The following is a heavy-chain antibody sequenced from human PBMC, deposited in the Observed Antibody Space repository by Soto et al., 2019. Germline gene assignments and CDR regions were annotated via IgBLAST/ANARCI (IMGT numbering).Heavy chain of an antibody. CDR3: ARGVRLIVGY. CDR1: GGSVSSGSYY. J-gene: IGHJ4*02. D-gene: IGHD2-21*01. CDR2: ISYSGSS. Sequence: QVQLQESGPGLVKPSETLSLTCTVSGGSVSSGSYYWYWIRQPPGKGLEWIAYISYSGSSSYNSSLKSRVTIAVDTSKNQFSLNLSSVTAADTAVYYCARGVRLIVGYWGQGTLVTVSS. V-gene: IGHV4-61*01.